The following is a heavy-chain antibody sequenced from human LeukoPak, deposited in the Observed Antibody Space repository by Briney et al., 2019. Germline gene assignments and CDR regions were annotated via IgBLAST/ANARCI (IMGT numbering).Heavy chain of an antibody. J-gene: IGHJ4*02. CDR2: ISSSGSYI. CDR1: RFTFSSYS. V-gene: IGHV3-21*01. Sequence: GSLRLSCAASRFTFSSYSMNWVRQAPGKGLEWVSSISSSGSYIYYADSVKGRFTISRDNAKNSLYLQMNSLRAEDTAVYYCARDTYGSGSYYNAPLDYWGQGTLVTVSS. D-gene: IGHD3-10*01. CDR3: ARDTYGSGSYYNAPLDY.